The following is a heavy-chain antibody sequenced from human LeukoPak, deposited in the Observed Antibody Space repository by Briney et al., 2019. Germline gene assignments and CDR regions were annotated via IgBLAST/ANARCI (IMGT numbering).Heavy chain of an antibody. J-gene: IGHJ3*02. CDR2: IYYSGST. D-gene: IGHD6-13*01. CDR3: ARGGYSSSWYADAFDI. CDR1: GGSISSYY. V-gene: IGHV4-59*12. Sequence: SETLSLTCTVSGGSISSYYWSWIRQPPGKGLEWIGYIYYSGSTNYNPSFKSRVTISVDTSKNQFSLKLSSVTAADTAVYYCARGGYSSSWYADAFDIWGQGTMVTVSS.